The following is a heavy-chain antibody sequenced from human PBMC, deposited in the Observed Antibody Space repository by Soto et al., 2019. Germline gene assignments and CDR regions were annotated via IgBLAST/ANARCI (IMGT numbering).Heavy chain of an antibody. CDR2: ISAYNGST. CDR3: ARFPSSSSWGLYLEY. D-gene: IGHD6-13*01. CDR1: GYTFTSYG. J-gene: IGHJ4*02. V-gene: IGHV1-18*01. Sequence: ASVKVSCKASGYTFTSYGISWVGQAPGQGLEWMGWISAYNGSTNYAQKLQGRVTITTDTSTSTAYMEFRSLRSDDTAVYYCARFPSSSSWGLYLEYWGQGTMVTVSS.